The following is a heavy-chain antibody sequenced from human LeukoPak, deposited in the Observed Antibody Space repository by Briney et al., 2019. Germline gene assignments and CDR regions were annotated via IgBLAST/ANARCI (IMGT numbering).Heavy chain of an antibody. CDR3: AKDLMVRGVWYFDY. D-gene: IGHD3-10*01. V-gene: IGHV3-7*03. CDR2: IRQDGSEK. J-gene: IGHJ4*02. Sequence: GGSLRLSCAASGFTFSTYYMTWVRQAPGKGLEWVAHIRQDGSEKHYVDSVKGRFTISRDNAKDSLYLQMNSLRAEDTAVYYCAKDLMVRGVWYFDYWGQGTLVTVSS. CDR1: GFTFSTYY.